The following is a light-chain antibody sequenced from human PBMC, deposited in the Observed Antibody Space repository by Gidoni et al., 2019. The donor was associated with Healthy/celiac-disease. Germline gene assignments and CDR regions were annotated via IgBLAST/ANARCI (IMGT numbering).Light chain of an antibody. CDR1: SSNIGSNT. CDR2: SNN. V-gene: IGLV1-44*01. Sequence: QSVLTQPPSASGPPGQRVTISCSGSSSNIGSNTVNWYQQLPGTAPKLLIYSNNQRPSGVPDRFSGSKSGTSASRAISGLQSEDEADYYCAAWDDSLNGWVFGGGTKPTVL. CDR3: AAWDDSLNGWV. J-gene: IGLJ3*02.